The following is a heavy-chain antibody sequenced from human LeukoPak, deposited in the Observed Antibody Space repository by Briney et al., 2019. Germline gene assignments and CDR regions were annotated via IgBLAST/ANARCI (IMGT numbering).Heavy chain of an antibody. CDR2: IRYDGSNE. J-gene: IGHJ4*02. CDR1: GFTFSSYG. V-gene: IGHV3-30*02. D-gene: IGHD5-12*01. Sequence: TGGSLRLSCAASGFTFSSYGMHWVRQAPGKGLEWVSFIRYDGSNEYYADSVRGRFTISRDNSKNTLYLQMNSLRAEDTAVYYCARDPWTNSDYDGFDYWGQGTLVTVSS. CDR3: ARDPWTNSDYDGFDY.